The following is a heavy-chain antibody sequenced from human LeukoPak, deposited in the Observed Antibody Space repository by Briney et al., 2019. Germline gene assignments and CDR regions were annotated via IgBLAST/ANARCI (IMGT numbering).Heavy chain of an antibody. J-gene: IGHJ4*02. V-gene: IGHV3-48*03. Sequence: GSLRLSCAASGFTFSSYEMNWVCQAPGKGLEWISAISGSSSNVYYAASVRGRFTISRDNAENSLYLQLNTMRAEDTAVYYCARGFRDTAMFLDYWGQGTLVTVSS. CDR2: ISGSSSNV. D-gene: IGHD5-18*01. CDR1: GFTFSSYE. CDR3: ARGFRDTAMFLDY.